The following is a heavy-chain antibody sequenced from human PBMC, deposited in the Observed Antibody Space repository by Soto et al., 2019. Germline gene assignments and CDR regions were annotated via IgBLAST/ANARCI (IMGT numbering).Heavy chain of an antibody. CDR1: GFTFSSYG. CDR3: ARDIPDYSDSSGYYYNGYFDL. Sequence: QVQLVESGGGVVQPGRSLRLSCAASGFTFSSYGMHWVRQAPGKGLEWVAVIWYDGSNKYYADSVKGRFTISRDNSKNTLYLQMNSLRAEDTAVYYCARDIPDYSDSSGYYYNGYFDLWGRGTLVTVSS. V-gene: IGHV3-33*01. CDR2: IWYDGSNK. J-gene: IGHJ2*01. D-gene: IGHD3-22*01.